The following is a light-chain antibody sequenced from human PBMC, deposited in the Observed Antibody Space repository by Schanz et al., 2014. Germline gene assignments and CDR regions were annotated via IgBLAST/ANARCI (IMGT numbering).Light chain of an antibody. CDR3: QSYDSSLSGSWV. V-gene: IGLV1-44*01. Sequence: QSVLTQPPSASGTPGQRVTISCSGSNSNIGSNAVSWYQQLPGTAPKLLIEHNNQRPSGVPDRFSGSKSGTSASLATSGLQSEDEADYYCQSYDSSLSGSWVFGGGTKLTVL. CDR2: HNN. CDR1: NSNIGSNA. J-gene: IGLJ3*02.